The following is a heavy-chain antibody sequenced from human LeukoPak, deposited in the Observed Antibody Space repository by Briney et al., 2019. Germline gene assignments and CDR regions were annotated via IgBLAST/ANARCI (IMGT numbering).Heavy chain of an antibody. D-gene: IGHD3-9*01. CDR1: GGSFSGYY. V-gene: IGHV4-34*01. J-gene: IGHJ4*02. Sequence: KTSETLSLTCAVYGGSFSGYYWSWIRQPPGKGLEWIGEINYSGSTNYNPSLKSRVTISVDTSKSQFSLKLSSVTAADTAVYYCARGRSGIRYFDWLLRYFDYWGQGTLVTVSS. CDR2: INYSGST. CDR3: ARGRSGIRYFDWLLRYFDY.